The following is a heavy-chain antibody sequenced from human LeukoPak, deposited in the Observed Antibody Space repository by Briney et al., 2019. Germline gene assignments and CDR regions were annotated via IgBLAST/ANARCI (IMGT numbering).Heavy chain of an antibody. Sequence: GGSLRLSCAASGFTFSSYAMHWVRQAPGKGLEWVAVISYDGSNKYYADSVKGRFTISRDNSKNTLYLQMNSLRAEDSAVYYCARDLGRRWLQFELGYWGQGTLVTVSS. CDR2: ISYDGSNK. D-gene: IGHD5-24*01. CDR3: ARDLGRRWLQFELGY. J-gene: IGHJ4*02. V-gene: IGHV3-30-3*01. CDR1: GFTFSSYA.